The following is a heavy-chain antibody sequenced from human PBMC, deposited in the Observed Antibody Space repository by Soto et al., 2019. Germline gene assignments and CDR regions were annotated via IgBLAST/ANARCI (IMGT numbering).Heavy chain of an antibody. D-gene: IGHD6-13*01. CDR2: IDPDDSET. J-gene: IGHJ4*02. CDR1: GYMLSTYW. Sequence: VKIAGKCCGYMLSTYWGAWVRQMPGKGLEGMGIIDPDDSETRYRPSFQGQVTISVEKYTSTAYLQWSSLKASESAMYYCARQPGAAAGSDYWGLGTLVTVSS. CDR3: ARQPGAAAGSDY. V-gene: IGHV5-51*01.